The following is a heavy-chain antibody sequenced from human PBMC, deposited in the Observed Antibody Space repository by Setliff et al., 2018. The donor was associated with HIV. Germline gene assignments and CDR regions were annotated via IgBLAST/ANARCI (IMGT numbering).Heavy chain of an antibody. CDR3: AKQGKYFDWLFSSAVDLMFDL. V-gene: IGHV1-69-2*01. J-gene: IGHJ4*02. D-gene: IGHD3-9*01. Sequence: ASVKVSCKASGYTFSDYYMHWVQRAPGKGLEWVGRVVPEDGKTIYAERFQDRITITADTSIDTVYMELSSLRSEDTAVYYCAKQGKYFDWLFSSAVDLMFDLWGQGTPVTVSS. CDR1: GYTFSDYY. CDR2: VVPEDGKT.